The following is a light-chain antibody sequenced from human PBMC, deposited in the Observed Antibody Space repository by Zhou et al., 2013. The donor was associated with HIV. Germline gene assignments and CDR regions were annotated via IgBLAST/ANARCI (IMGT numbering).Light chain of an antibody. CDR3: QQLKAYPSIT. CDR1: DDISDF. V-gene: IGKV1-9*01. J-gene: IGKJ5*01. Sequence: DIQMTQSPSTLSASVGDRVTITCRASDDISDFLAWYQQKPGKAPKLLIFGASTLQSGVPSRFSGSRAGTEFTLTVQSLQPDDIATYYCQQLKAYPSITFGQGTRLEI. CDR2: GAS.